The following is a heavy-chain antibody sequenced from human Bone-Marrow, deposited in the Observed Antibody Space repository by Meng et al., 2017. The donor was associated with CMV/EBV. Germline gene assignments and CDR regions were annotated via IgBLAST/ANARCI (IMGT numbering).Heavy chain of an antibody. CDR3: ARHTPLGELLFLYFDD. Sequence: SETLSLTCTVSGYSISSGYYWGWIRQPPGKGLEWIGSIYYSGSTYYNPSLKSRVTISVDTSKNQFSLKLSSVTAADTAVYYCARHTPLGELLFLYFDDWGQGTLVTVSS. J-gene: IGHJ4*02. V-gene: IGHV4-38-2*02. D-gene: IGHD3-10*01. CDR1: GYSISSGYY. CDR2: IYYSGST.